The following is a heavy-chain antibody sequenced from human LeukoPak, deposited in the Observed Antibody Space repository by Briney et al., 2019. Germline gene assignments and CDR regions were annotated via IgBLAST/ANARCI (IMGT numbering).Heavy chain of an antibody. CDR3: ARVDWNYEDYYYYMDV. J-gene: IGHJ6*03. CDR1: GYTFNGYY. CDR2: INPNSGGT. Sequence: ASVKVSCKASGYTFNGYYMHWVRQAPGQGLEWMGWINPNSGGTNYAQKLQGRVTMTTDTSTSTAYMELRSLRSDDTAVYYCARVDWNYEDYYYYMDVWGKGTTVTVSS. D-gene: IGHD1-7*01. V-gene: IGHV1-2*02.